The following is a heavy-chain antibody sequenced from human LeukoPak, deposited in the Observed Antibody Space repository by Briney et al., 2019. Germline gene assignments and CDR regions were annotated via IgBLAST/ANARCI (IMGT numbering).Heavy chain of an antibody. CDR1: GYTFTSYG. J-gene: IGHJ4*02. D-gene: IGHD6-13*01. V-gene: IGHV1-18*01. Sequence: ASVKVSCKASGYTFTSYGISWVRQAPGQGREWMGWISAYNGNTNYAQKLQGRVTMTTATSTSTAYMELTSLRSDDPAVYYCARGIEAAGTESFDYWGQGTLVTVSS. CDR3: ARGIEAAGTESFDY. CDR2: ISAYNGNT.